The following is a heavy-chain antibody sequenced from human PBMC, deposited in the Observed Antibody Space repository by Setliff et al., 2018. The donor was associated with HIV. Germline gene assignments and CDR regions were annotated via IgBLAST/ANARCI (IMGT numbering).Heavy chain of an antibody. CDR1: GYTFTGYY. V-gene: IGHV1-2*06. D-gene: IGHD2-15*01. CDR3: ARDLIRITPHGDLPF. CDR2: INPKSGVT. J-gene: IGHJ4*02. Sequence: ASVKVSCKASGYTFTGYYIHWVRQAPGHGLEWVGRINPKSGVTSYAQNFRARVTMTRDTSGTTAYMELSTLRSDDTALYYCARDLIRITPHGDLPFWGQGTLVTVSS.